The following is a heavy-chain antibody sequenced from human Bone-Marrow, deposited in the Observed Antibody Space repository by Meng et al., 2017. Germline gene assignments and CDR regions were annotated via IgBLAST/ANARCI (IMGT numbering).Heavy chain of an antibody. CDR2: INPNSGGT. CDR3: ARWTRNWGSFDP. D-gene: IGHD7-27*01. Sequence: ASVKVSCKASGYTFTGYYMHWVRQAPGQGLEWMGRINPNSGGTNYAQKFQGRVTMTRDTSISTAYMELSRLRSDDTAVYYCARWTRNWGSFDPWGQGTLVTVSS. J-gene: IGHJ5*02. CDR1: GYTFTGYY. V-gene: IGHV1-2*06.